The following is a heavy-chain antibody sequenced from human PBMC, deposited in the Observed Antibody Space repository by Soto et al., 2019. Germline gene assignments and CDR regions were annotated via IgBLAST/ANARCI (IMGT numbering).Heavy chain of an antibody. Sequence: GGSLRLSCAASGFTFSSYAMSWVRQAPGKGLEWVSAISGSGGSTYYADSVKGRFTISRDNSKNTLYLQMNSLRAEDTAVYYCASRPYGSGSRNWGQGTLVTVSS. V-gene: IGHV3-23*01. J-gene: IGHJ4*02. D-gene: IGHD3-10*01. CDR1: GFTFSSYA. CDR3: ASRPYGSGSRN. CDR2: ISGSGGST.